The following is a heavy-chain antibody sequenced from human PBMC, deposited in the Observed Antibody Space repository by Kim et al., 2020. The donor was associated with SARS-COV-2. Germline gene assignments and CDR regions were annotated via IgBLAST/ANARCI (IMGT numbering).Heavy chain of an antibody. J-gene: IGHJ5*02. D-gene: IGHD2-15*01. CDR1: GYTFTSYA. Sequence: ASVKVSCKASGYTFTSYAMHWVRQAPGQRLEWMGWINAGNGNTKYSQKFQGRVTITRDTSASTAYMELSSLRSEDTAVYYCARAAKYCSGGSCYPITLDPWGQGTLVTVSS. CDR2: INAGNGNT. CDR3: ARAAKYCSGGSCYPITLDP. V-gene: IGHV1-3*01.